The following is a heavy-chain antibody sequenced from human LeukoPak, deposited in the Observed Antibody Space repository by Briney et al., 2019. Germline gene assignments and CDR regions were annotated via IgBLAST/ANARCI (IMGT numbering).Heavy chain of an antibody. V-gene: IGHV4-30-4*08. D-gene: IGHD6-19*01. J-gene: IGHJ4*02. CDR2: IYYSGST. CDR1: GGSISSGDYY. CDR3: ARLAVGIDY. Sequence: TSETLSLTCTVSGGSISSGDYYWSWIRQPPGKGLEWIGYIYYSGSTYYSPSLKSRVTISVDTSKNQFSLKLSSVTAADTAVYYCARLAVGIDYWGQGTLVTVSS.